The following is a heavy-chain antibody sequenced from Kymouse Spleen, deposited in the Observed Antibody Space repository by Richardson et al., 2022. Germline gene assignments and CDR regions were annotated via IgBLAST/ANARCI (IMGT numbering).Heavy chain of an antibody. CDR2: IYYSGST. CDR1: GGSISSYY. D-gene: IGHD4-17*01. CDR3: ARGLGTVTLDY. J-gene: IGHJ4*02. V-gene: IGHV4-59*01. Sequence: QVQLQESGPGLVKPSETLSLTCTVSGGSISSYYWSWIRQPPGKGLEWIGYIYYSGSTNYNPSLKSRVTISVDTSKNQFSLKLSSVTAADTAVYYCARGLGTVTLDYWGQGTLVTVSS.